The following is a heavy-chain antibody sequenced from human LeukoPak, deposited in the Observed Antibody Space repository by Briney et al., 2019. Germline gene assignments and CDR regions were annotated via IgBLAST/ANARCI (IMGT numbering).Heavy chain of an antibody. J-gene: IGHJ4*02. CDR1: GFTFGSFS. D-gene: IGHD5-18*01. V-gene: IGHV3-30*04. CDR3: AVSGYSLNFDY. CDR2: ISYEGSNK. Sequence: PGGSLRLSCAVYGFTFGSFSIHCVSPPPSKGREWVAAISYEGSNKYYADSVKGRFTISRDNSKNTMYLPMNSLRTEVTAVYYCAVSGYSLNFDYWGQGTLVTVSS.